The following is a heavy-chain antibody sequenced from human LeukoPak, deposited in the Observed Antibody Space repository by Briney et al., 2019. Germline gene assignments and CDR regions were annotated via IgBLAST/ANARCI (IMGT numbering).Heavy chain of an antibody. CDR1: GYTFTGYY. J-gene: IGHJ2*01. CDR2: INPNSGGT. Sequence: ASVKVSCKASGYTFTGYYMHWVRQAPGQGLEWMGRINPNSGGTNYAQKFQGRVTMTRDTSINTAYMELSRLRSDDTAVYYCARDFRNCGGDCYSSWYFDLWGRGTLVTVSS. CDR3: ARDFRNCGGDCYSSWYFDL. V-gene: IGHV1-2*06. D-gene: IGHD2-21*02.